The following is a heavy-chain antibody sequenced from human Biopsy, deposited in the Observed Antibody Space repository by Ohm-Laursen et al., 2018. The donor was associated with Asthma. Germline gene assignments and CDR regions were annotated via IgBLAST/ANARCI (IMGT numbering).Heavy chain of an antibody. Sequence: SLRLSCAASGFTFDDYAMHWVRQAPGKGLEWVSGVSWNSGSIDYADSVKGRFTISRDNAKNSLYLQMNSLIGADTALYYCVKDIRLQLWGFDSWGQGTLVTVSS. CDR1: GFTFDDYA. D-gene: IGHD6-13*01. CDR3: VKDIRLQLWGFDS. V-gene: IGHV3-9*01. J-gene: IGHJ4*02. CDR2: VSWNSGSI.